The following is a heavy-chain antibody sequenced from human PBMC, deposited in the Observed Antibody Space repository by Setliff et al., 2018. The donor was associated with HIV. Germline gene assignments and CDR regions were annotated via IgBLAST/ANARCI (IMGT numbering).Heavy chain of an antibody. CDR3: ARDPGRYNGMDV. Sequence: LRLSCAASGFTFTNYYMSWVRQAPGRGLEWVSVIHSGGSTYYADPVKGRFIISRDNSKNTLYLQMNSLRAEDTAVYYCARDPGRYNGMDVWGQGTTVTVSS. J-gene: IGHJ6*02. D-gene: IGHD1-20*01. CDR1: GFTFTNYY. V-gene: IGHV3-66*01. CDR2: IHSGGST.